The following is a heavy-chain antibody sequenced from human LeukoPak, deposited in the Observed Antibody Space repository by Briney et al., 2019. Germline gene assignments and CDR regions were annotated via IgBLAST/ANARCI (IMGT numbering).Heavy chain of an antibody. CDR2: ISGSGANT. CDR3: TKDQNGYNKPGEY. V-gene: IGHV3-23*01. CDR1: GFTFSSCA. Sequence: GGSLRLSCAASGFTFSSCAMNWVPQAPGKGLEWVLTISGSGANTYYAHSVKAPFTIYRDNAKDTLYLQMNSLKAEGTAVYYCTKDQNGYNKPGEYWGEGALVTVSS. D-gene: IGHD5-24*01. J-gene: IGHJ4*02.